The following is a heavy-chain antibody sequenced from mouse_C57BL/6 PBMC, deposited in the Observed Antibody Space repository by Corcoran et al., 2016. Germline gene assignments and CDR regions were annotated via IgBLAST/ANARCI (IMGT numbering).Heavy chain of an antibody. V-gene: IGHV1-76*01. Sequence: QDQLKQSGAVLVRPGASVKLSCKASGYTFTDYYINWVKQRPGQGLEWIARIYPGSGNTYYNEKFKGKATLTAEKSSSTAYMQLSSLTSEDSAVYFWARKVYYYGSSYAMDYWGQGTSVTVSS. D-gene: IGHD1-1*01. CDR2: IYPGSGNT. J-gene: IGHJ4*01. CDR3: ARKVYYYGSSYAMDY. CDR1: GYTFTDYY.